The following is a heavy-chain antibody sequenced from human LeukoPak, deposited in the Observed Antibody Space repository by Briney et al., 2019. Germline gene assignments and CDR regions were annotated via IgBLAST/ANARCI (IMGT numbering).Heavy chain of an antibody. V-gene: IGHV3-11*04. J-gene: IGHJ4*02. Sequence: GGSLRLSCAASGFTFSDYYMWWLRQAPGRGLEWVSYIDSSGGTISYADSMRGRFTISRDNAKHSLYLQMNSLRAEDTAVYYCARDYGGSSPFDYWGQGTLVTVSS. CDR2: IDSSGGTI. CDR3: ARDYGGSSPFDY. D-gene: IGHD4-23*01. CDR1: GFTFSDYY.